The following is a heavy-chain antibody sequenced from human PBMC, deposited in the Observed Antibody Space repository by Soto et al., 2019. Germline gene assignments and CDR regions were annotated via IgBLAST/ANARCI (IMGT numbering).Heavy chain of an antibody. CDR1: GFTFDDYA. Sequence: VQLVESGGGLVQPGRSLRLSCAASGFTFDDYAMHWVRQAPGKGLEWVSGISWNSGSIGYADSVKGRFTISRDNAKNSLYLQMNSLRAEDTALYYCAKDMFPTGTKSHYFDYWGQGTLVTVYS. CDR2: ISWNSGSI. V-gene: IGHV3-9*01. D-gene: IGHD3-9*01. CDR3: AKDMFPTGTKSHYFDY. J-gene: IGHJ4*02.